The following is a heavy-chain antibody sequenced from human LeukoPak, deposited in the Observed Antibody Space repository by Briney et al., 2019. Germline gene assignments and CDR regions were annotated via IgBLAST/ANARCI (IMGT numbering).Heavy chain of an antibody. CDR3: AGLRQREHYYYYYGMDV. V-gene: IGHV4-59*01. Sequence: SETLSLTCTVSGGSISSYYWSWLRQPPGKGLEWIGYIYYSGSTNYNPSLKSRVTISVDTSKNQFSLKLSSVTAADTAVYYCAGLRQREHYYYYYGMDVWGQGTTVTVSS. J-gene: IGHJ6*01. CDR2: IYYSGST. D-gene: IGHD6-25*01. CDR1: GGSISSYY.